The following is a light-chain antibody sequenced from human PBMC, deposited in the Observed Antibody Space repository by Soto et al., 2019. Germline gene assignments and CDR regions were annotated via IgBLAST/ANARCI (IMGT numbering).Light chain of an antibody. CDR2: TAS. CDR1: QGISSY. CDR3: QQRNSYPIT. J-gene: IGKJ5*01. V-gene: IGKV1-9*01. Sequence: DLQLTQSPSFLSASVGDRVTITCRASQGISSYLAWYQQKPGKAPNLLIHTASTLQSGVPSRFSGSGSGTEFTLTISSLQPEDFATYYCQQRNSYPITFGQGTRLESK.